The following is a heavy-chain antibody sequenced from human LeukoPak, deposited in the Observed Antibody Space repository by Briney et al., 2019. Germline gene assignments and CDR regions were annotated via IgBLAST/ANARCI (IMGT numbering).Heavy chain of an antibody. CDR2: ISGSGGST. CDR1: GFTFSSYA. J-gene: IGHJ6*02. CDR3: AKALPQYCSSTSCLAMDV. Sequence: GGSLRLSCAASGFTFSSYAMSWVRQAPGKGLEWVSAISGSGGSTYYADSVKGRFTNSRDNSKNTLYLQMNSLRAEDTAVYYCAKALPQYCSSTSCLAMDVWGQGTTVTVSS. D-gene: IGHD2-2*01. V-gene: IGHV3-23*01.